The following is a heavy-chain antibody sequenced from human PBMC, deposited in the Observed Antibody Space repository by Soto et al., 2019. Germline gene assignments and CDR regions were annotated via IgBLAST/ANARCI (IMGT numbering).Heavy chain of an antibody. CDR1: GGSFTSSAYY. D-gene: IGHD3-16*01. CDR3: ARLLRTTFGIVEI. V-gene: IGHV4-31*03. CDR2: IFHTGTT. J-gene: IGHJ3*02. Sequence: QVHLQESGPGLVKPSQTLSLTCTVSGGSFTSSAYYWSWIRQLPGKGLEWIGDIFHTGTTNYNPSLKSRVTISIERSDNQRPPELRPVNAADTGVYHWARLLRTTFGIVEIWGQGTMLGASS.